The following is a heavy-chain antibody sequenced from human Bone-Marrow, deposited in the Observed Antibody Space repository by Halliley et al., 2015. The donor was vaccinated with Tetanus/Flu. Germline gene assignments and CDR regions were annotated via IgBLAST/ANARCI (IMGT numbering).Heavy chain of an antibody. D-gene: IGHD2-15*01. Sequence: IGGCSSYINYADSGKGRFTISRDNAKNSLYLQMNSLRTEDTAVYYCARGGGCSGGSCYYPDYWGQGTLVTVSS. J-gene: IGHJ4*02. CDR3: ARGGGCSGGSCYYPDY. CDR2: IGGCSSYI. V-gene: IGHV3-21*01.